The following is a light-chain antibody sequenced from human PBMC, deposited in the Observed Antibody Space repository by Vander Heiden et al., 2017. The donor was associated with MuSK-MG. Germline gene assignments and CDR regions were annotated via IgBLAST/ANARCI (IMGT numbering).Light chain of an antibody. CDR3: QSFDISLSGVV. J-gene: IGLJ2*01. CDR1: SPTIRADYD. CDR2: GNR. Sequence: SVRPQPPSVSGAPGQMGTIPCTGSSPTIRADYDVHWYQQLPGAAPKVLICGNRNRPSGVPDRFSGSKSGTSASLAITGLQAEDEATYYCQSFDISLSGVVFGGGTKLTVL. V-gene: IGLV1-40*01.